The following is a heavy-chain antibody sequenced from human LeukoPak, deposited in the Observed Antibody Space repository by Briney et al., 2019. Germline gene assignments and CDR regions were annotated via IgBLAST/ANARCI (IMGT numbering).Heavy chain of an antibody. CDR3: ARDRMMDYYYYYMDV. CDR2: IHSSSNSI. Sequence: GSLRLSCAASGFTFSSYSMNWVRQAPGKGLEWVSYIHSSSNSIYYADSVKGRFTISRDNAKNSLYLQMNSLRAEDTAVYYCARDRMMDYYYYYMDVWGKGTTVTVSS. D-gene: IGHD2-15*01. J-gene: IGHJ6*03. CDR1: GFTFSSYS. V-gene: IGHV3-48*04.